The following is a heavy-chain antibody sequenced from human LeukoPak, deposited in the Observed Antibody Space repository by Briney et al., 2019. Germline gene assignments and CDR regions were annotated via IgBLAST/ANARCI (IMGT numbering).Heavy chain of an antibody. J-gene: IGHJ3*02. CDR3: ARELQDVFDI. Sequence: SQTLSLTCTVSGGSISSGNYFWNWIRQPAGKKLEWIGRIYSSGSTNYNPSLQSRVTISADTSKNQFSLKLSSVTAADTAFYYCARELQDVFDIWGQGTMVTVSS. D-gene: IGHD4-11*01. CDR2: IYSSGST. CDR1: GGSISSGNYF. V-gene: IGHV4-61*02.